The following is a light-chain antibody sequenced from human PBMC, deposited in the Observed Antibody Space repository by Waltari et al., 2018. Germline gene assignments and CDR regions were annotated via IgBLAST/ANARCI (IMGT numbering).Light chain of an antibody. CDR2: VNSDGGR. Sequence: QPPEKGPRCLMNVNSDGGRNRGVGSPGRFSGSSSGAERYLTISSLQSEDEADYYCQTGGHGTWVFGGGTRLTVL. V-gene: IGLV4-69*01. CDR3: QTGGHGTWV. J-gene: IGLJ3*02.